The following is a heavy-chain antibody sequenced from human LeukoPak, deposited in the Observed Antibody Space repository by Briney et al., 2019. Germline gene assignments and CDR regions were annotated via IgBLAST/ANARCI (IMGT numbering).Heavy chain of an antibody. CDR3: ARTSSITRIRAFDI. V-gene: IGHV4-31*03. CDR2: IYYSGST. J-gene: IGHJ3*02. Sequence: SGTLSLTCTVSGGSISSGGYYWSWIRQHPGKGLEWIGYIYYSGSTYYNPSLKSRVTISVDTSKNQFSLKLSSVTAADTAVYYCARTSSITRIRAFDIWGQGTMVTVSS. D-gene: IGHD2-21*01. CDR1: GGSISSGGYY.